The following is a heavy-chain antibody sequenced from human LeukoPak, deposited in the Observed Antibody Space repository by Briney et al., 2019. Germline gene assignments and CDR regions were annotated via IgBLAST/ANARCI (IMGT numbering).Heavy chain of an antibody. D-gene: IGHD6-19*01. CDR2: INHSGST. Sequence: RSSETLSLTCAVYGGSFSGYYWSWIRQPPGKGLEWIGEINHSGSTNYNPSLKSRVTISVDTSKNQFSLKLSSVTAADTAVYYCARRGNPSQWLIYIEDWGQGTLVTVSS. J-gene: IGHJ4*02. V-gene: IGHV4-34*01. CDR3: ARRGNPSQWLIYIED. CDR1: GGSFSGYY.